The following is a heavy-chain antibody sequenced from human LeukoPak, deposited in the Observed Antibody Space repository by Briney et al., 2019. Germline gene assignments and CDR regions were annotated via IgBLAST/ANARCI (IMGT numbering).Heavy chain of an antibody. CDR2: IIPIFGTA. D-gene: IGHD2-2*01. Sequence: GASVKVSCKASGGTFSSYAISWVRQAPGQGLEWMGGIIPIFGTANYAQKFQGRVTITADESTSTAYMELSSLRSEGTAVYYCARDRIIVVVPAANHYYYYGMDVWGQGTTVTVSS. V-gene: IGHV1-69*13. J-gene: IGHJ6*02. CDR3: ARDRIIVVVPAANHYYYYGMDV. CDR1: GGTFSSYA.